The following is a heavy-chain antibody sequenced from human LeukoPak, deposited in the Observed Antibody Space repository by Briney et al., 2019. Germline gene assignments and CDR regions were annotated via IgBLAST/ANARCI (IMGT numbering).Heavy chain of an antibody. CDR3: ARGYSSSWYYCHYGMDV. Sequence: SQTLSLTCAISGDSVSSNSAAWNWIRQSPSRDLEWLGRTYYRSKWYNDYAVSVKSRITINPDTSKNQFSLQLNSVTPEDTAVYYCARGYSSSWYYCHYGMDVWGQGTTVTVSS. D-gene: IGHD6-13*01. CDR2: TYYRSKWYN. V-gene: IGHV6-1*01. CDR1: GDSVSSNSAA. J-gene: IGHJ6*02.